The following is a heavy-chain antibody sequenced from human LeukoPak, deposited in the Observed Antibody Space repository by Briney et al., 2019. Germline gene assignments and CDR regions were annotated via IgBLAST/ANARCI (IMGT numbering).Heavy chain of an antibody. CDR1: GGSISSGGYY. V-gene: IGHV4-31*11. Sequence: SETLSLTCAVSGGSISSGGYYWSWIRQHPGKGLEWIGYIYYSGSTYYNPSLKSRVTISVDTSKNQFSLKLSSVTAADTAVHYCARNDYGDYYLDYWGLGTLVTVSS. CDR2: IYYSGST. D-gene: IGHD4-17*01. J-gene: IGHJ4*02. CDR3: ARNDYGDYYLDY.